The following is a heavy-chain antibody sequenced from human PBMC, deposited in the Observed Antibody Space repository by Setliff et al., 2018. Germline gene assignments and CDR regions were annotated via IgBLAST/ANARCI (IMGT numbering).Heavy chain of an antibody. CDR3: AGGRRYDYGWDFDY. V-gene: IGHV4-38-2*02. D-gene: IGHD4-17*01. Sequence: SETLSLTCTFSGYSISSGHYWGWIRQPPGKGLEWIGSISHSGSTYYNPSIRSRVTISLDTSKNQFSPKLTSVTAADTAVYYCAGGRRYDYGWDFDYWGQGTLVTVSS. CDR1: GYSISSGHY. CDR2: ISHSGST. J-gene: IGHJ4*02.